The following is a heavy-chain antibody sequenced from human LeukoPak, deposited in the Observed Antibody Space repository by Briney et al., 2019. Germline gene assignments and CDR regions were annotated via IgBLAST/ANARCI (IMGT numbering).Heavy chain of an antibody. CDR2: IYYSGST. CDR1: GGSISSSSYY. J-gene: IGHJ5*02. V-gene: IGHV4-39*07. CDR3: ARVSGGISSTSRRNWFDL. D-gene: IGHD2-2*01. Sequence: PSETLSLTCTVSGGSISSSSYYWGWIRQPPGKGLEWIGSIYYSGSTYYNPSLKSRVTISVDTSKNQFSLKLSSVTAADTAVYYCARVSGGISSTSRRNWFDLWGQGTLVTVSS.